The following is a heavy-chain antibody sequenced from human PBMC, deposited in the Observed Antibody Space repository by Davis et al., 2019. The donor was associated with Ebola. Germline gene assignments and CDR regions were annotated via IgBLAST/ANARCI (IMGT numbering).Heavy chain of an antibody. V-gene: IGHV4-39*01. Sequence: MPSETLSLTCTVSGGSISSSSYYWGWIRQPPGKGLEWFGCIYYSGSTYYTPSLKIRVTISVDTSKNQFSLKLSSVTAADPAVYYCARLESGGSCYGGGYYYYGMDVWGQGTTVTVSS. J-gene: IGHJ6*02. D-gene: IGHD2-15*01. CDR2: IYYSGST. CDR3: ARLESGGSCYGGGYYYYGMDV. CDR1: GGSISSSSYY.